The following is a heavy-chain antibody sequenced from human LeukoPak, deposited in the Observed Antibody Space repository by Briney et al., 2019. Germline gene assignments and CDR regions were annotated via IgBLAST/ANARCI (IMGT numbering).Heavy chain of an antibody. J-gene: IGHJ3*02. V-gene: IGHV3-30*02. CDR3: ARGLRYEDTAMAYDAFDI. D-gene: IGHD5-18*01. CDR1: GFTFSSYG. Sequence: GGSLRLSCAASGFTFSSYGMHWVRQAPGKGLEWVAFIRYDGSDKYYADSVKGRFAISRDSSKNTLYLQMNSLRAGDTAVYYCARGLRYEDTAMAYDAFDIWGQGTMVTVSS. CDR2: IRYDGSDK.